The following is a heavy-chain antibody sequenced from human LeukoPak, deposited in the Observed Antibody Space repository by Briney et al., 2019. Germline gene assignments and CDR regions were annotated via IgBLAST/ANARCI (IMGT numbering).Heavy chain of an antibody. V-gene: IGHV4-4*07. Sequence: SETLSLTCTVSGGSISSYYWSWIRQPPGKGLEWIGRIYTSGSTDYNPSLKSRVTMSVDTSKNQFSLKLSSVTAADTAVYYCARVLGYCSSTSCPDYYYYMDVWGKGTTVTVSS. D-gene: IGHD2-2*01. CDR1: GGSISSYY. CDR2: IYTSGST. CDR3: ARVLGYCSSTSCPDYYYYMDV. J-gene: IGHJ6*03.